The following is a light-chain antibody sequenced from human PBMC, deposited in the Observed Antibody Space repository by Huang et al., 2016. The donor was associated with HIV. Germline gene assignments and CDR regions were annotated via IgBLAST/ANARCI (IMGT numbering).Light chain of an antibody. CDR1: QSVSSSY. CDR3: QQYGSSRRLT. Sequence: ETVLTQSPGTLSLSPGERATLSCRASQSVSSSYLAWYHQRPGQVPRLLIYGASIRATGIPDRFRGSGSGTDFTLTISRLEPEDFAVYYCQQYGSSRRLTFGGGTKVEIK. J-gene: IGKJ4*01. CDR2: GAS. V-gene: IGKV3-20*01.